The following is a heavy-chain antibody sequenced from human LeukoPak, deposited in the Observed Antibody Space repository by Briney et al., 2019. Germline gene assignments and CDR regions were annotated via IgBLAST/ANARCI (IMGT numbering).Heavy chain of an antibody. Sequence: SGTLSLTCAVSGGSISSSNWWSWVRQPPGKGLEWIGEIYHSGSTNYNPSLKSRVTISVDKSKNQFSLKLSSVTAADTAVYYCARLASDSSGYYCDYWGQGTLVTVSS. J-gene: IGHJ4*02. CDR2: IYHSGST. D-gene: IGHD3-22*01. V-gene: IGHV4-4*02. CDR3: ARLASDSSGYYCDY. CDR1: GGSISSSNW.